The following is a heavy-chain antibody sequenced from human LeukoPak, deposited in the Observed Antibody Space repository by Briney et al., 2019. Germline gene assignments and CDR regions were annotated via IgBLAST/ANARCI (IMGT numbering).Heavy chain of an antibody. V-gene: IGHV4-34*01. CDR3: ARTNHDYGDYGDYYYYMDV. J-gene: IGHJ6*03. CDR1: GGSFSGYY. Sequence: SETLSLTCAVYGGSFSGYYWSWIRQPPGKGLEWIGEINHSGSTYYNPSLKSRVTISVDTSKNQFSLKLSSVTAADTAVYYCARTNHDYGDYGDYYYYMDVWGKGTTVTVSS. D-gene: IGHD4-17*01. CDR2: INHSGST.